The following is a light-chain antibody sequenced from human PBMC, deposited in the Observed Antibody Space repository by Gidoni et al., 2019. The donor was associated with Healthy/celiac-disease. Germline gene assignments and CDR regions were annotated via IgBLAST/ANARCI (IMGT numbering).Light chain of an antibody. CDR2: AAS. CDR1: QGISSY. J-gene: IGKJ3*01. CDR3: QQYYSPIFT. V-gene: IGKV1-8*01. Sequence: AIRMTQSPSSFSASTGDRVTITCRASQGISSYLAWYQQKPGKAPKLLIYAASTVQSGVPSRFSGSGSGTDFTLTISCLQSEDFATYYCQQYYSPIFTFGPGTKVDIK.